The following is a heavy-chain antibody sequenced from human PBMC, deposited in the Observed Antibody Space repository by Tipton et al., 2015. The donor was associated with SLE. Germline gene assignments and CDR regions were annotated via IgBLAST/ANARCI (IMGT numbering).Heavy chain of an antibody. CDR3: TKADYYDKGYFDH. CDR2: TNQDGAIR. Sequence: SLRLSCVASGFNFGAYWMHWVRHAPGKGLVWISRTNQDGAIRSYEDSVKGRFIISRDNSKSTLYLQMNNLRADDTAFYYCTKADYYDKGYFDHWGQGTLVTVSS. V-gene: IGHV3-74*01. J-gene: IGHJ4*02. CDR1: GFNFGAYW. D-gene: IGHD3-22*01.